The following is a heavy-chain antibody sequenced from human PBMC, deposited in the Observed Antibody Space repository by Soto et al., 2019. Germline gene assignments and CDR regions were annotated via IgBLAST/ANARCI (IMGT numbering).Heavy chain of an antibody. Sequence: PSETLSLTCTVSGGSISSGGYYWSWIRQHPGKGLEWIGYIYYSGSTYHNPSLKSRVTISVDTSKNQFSLKLSSVTAADTAVYYCARDQGAPHRQFDPWGQGTLVTVSS. J-gene: IGHJ5*02. CDR2: IYYSGST. V-gene: IGHV4-31*03. CDR3: ARDQGAPHRQFDP. CDR1: GGSISSGGYY.